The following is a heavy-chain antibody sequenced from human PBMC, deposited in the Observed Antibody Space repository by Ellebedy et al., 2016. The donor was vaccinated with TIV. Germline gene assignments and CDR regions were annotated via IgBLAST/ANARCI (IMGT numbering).Heavy chain of an antibody. CDR1: GYTFTSYV. CDR3: ARKYYFDY. V-gene: IGHV1-2*02. CDR2: INPNSGDT. J-gene: IGHJ4*02. Sequence: ASVKVSCKASGYTFTSYVISWVRQAPGQGLEWIGWINPNSGDTAYAQKFQGRVIMTRDTSISTTYMELSRLRSDDTAVYYCARKYYFDYWGQGTLVTVSS.